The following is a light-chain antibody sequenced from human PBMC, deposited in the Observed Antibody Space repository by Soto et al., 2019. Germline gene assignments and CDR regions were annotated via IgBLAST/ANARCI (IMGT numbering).Light chain of an antibody. CDR1: QSVSSN. J-gene: IGKJ2*01. CDR2: GGS. CDR3: QQYNNWPPRYT. Sequence: EIVMTQSPATLYVSPGERATLSCRASQSVSSNLAWYQQKPGQAHMLLIYGGSTRATGIPARISGSGSGTEFIFTISSLQSEDFAVYYCQQYNNWPPRYTFGQGTKLEIK. V-gene: IGKV3-15*01.